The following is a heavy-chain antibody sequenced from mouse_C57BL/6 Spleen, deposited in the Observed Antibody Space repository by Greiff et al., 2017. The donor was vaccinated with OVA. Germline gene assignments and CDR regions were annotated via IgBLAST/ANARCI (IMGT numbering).Heavy chain of an antibody. CDR3: ASSRSNYVWYFEG. Sequence: QVQLQQSGAELVRPGTSVKLSCKASGYTFTSYWMHWVKQRPGQGLEWIGVIDPSDSYTNYNQKFKGKATLTVDTSSSTAYMQLSSLTSEDSAVYYCASSRSNYVWYFEGWGTGTTVTVSS. J-gene: IGHJ1*03. CDR2: IDPSDSYT. CDR1: GYTFTSYW. V-gene: IGHV1-59*01. D-gene: IGHD2-5*01.